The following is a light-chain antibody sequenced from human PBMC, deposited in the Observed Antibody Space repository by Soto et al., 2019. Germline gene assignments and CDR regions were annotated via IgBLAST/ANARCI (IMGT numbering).Light chain of an antibody. CDR2: GAS. V-gene: IGKV3-20*01. CDR1: QTFSNSF. Sequence: IVLTQYPGTLSLSPLARATLSCGASQTFSNSFLSWLQQIPGQAPRLLIYGASMRATGIPDRFSGSVSVTESTLTISRLEPEDFAVYYCQPCGSSSTFGKGTRVEIK. J-gene: IGKJ5*01. CDR3: QPCGSSST.